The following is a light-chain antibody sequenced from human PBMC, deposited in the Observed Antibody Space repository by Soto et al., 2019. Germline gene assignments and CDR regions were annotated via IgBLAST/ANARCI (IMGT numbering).Light chain of an antibody. CDR2: GAS. CDR3: QQYNNWPPWT. V-gene: IGKV3-20*01. CDR1: QSVSNSF. J-gene: IGKJ1*01. Sequence: EIVLTQSPGTLSLSPGERATLSCRASQSVSNSFLAWYQQKPGQAPRLLIFGASSRATGIPDRFSGSGSGTDFTLIISSLQSEDYAIYYCQQYNNWPPWTFGQGTKVDIK.